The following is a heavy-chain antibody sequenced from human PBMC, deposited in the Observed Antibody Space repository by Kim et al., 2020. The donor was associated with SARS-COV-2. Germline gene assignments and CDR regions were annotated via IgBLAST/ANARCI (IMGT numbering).Heavy chain of an antibody. CDR2: TYYRSKWYN. Sequence: SQTLSLTCAISGDSVSSNSAAWNWIRQSPSRGLEWLGRTYYRSKWYNDYAVSVKSRITINPDTSKNQFSLQLNSVTPEDTAVYYCARDPPLEQQLVTGWFDPWGQGTLVTVSS. V-gene: IGHV6-1*01. CDR3: ARDPPLEQQLVTGWFDP. D-gene: IGHD6-13*01. CDR1: GDSVSSNSAA. J-gene: IGHJ5*02.